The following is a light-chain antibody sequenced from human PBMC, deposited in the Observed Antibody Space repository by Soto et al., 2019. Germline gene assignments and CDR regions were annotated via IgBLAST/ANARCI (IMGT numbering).Light chain of an antibody. CDR1: QGISSY. CDR3: QQYNNWRDT. CDR2: AAS. J-gene: IGKJ5*01. Sequence: AIRMTQSPSSFSASTGDRVTITCRASQGISSYLAWYQQKPGKAPKLLIYAASTLQSGVPSRFSGSGSGTDFTLTISSLQSEDFAVYYCQQYNNWRDTFGQGTRLEIK. V-gene: IGKV1-8*01.